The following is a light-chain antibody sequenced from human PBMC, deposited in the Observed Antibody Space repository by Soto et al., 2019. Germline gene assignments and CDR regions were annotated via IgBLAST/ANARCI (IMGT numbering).Light chain of an antibody. CDR3: QEYYNWPGT. J-gene: IGKJ3*01. CDR2: GAS. CDR1: QSVSSN. V-gene: IGKV3-15*01. Sequence: EIVMTQSPATLSVSPGERATLSCRASQSVSSNLAWYQQKPGQAPRLLIYGASTRATGIPATFSGSGSGTEFTITISGLQSEDFAVYYCQEYYNWPGTFGRGTNVDIK.